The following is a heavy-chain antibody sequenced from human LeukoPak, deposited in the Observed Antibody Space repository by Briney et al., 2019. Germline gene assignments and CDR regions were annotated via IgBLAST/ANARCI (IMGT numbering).Heavy chain of an antibody. CDR2: ISAYNGNT. D-gene: IGHD3-10*01. Sequence: ASVKVSCKASGYTFTSYGISWMRQAPGQGLEWMGWISAYNGNTNYAQKLQGRVTMTTDTSTSTAYMELRSLRSDDTAVYYCARVPVLLWFGESTRYYYYGMDVWGQGTTVTVSS. CDR3: ARVPVLLWFGESTRYYYYGMDV. J-gene: IGHJ6*02. V-gene: IGHV1-18*01. CDR1: GYTFTSYG.